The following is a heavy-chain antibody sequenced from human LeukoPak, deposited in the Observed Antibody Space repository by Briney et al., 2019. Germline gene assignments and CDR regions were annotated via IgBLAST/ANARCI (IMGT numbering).Heavy chain of an antibody. V-gene: IGHV4-34*01. Sequence: PSETLSLTCPVYGGSFSGYYWSWIRQPPGKGLEWLGEINHSGSTNYNPSLKSRVTISVDTSKNQFSLKLSSVTAADTAVYYCARGRATYYYGSESYSYWGQGTLVIVSS. J-gene: IGHJ4*02. CDR2: INHSGST. CDR1: GGSFSGYY. D-gene: IGHD3-10*01. CDR3: ARGRATYYYGSESYSY.